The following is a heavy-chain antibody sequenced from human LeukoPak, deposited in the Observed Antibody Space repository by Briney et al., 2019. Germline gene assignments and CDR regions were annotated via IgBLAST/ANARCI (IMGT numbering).Heavy chain of an antibody. CDR3: ARRRRSSYGPFEY. J-gene: IGHJ4*02. D-gene: IGHD6-6*01. V-gene: IGHV4-39*01. Sequence: SETLSLTCTASGGSISSSSYYWGWIRQPPGKGLEWIGSIYYSGSTYYNPSLKSRVTISVDTSKTQFSLKLSSVTAADTAVYYCARRRRSSYGPFEYWGQGTLVTVSS. CDR1: GGSISSSSYY. CDR2: IYYSGST.